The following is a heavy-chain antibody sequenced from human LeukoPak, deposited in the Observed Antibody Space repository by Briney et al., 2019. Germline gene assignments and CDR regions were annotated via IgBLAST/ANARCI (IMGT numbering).Heavy chain of an antibody. CDR1: GGSIRSYY. J-gene: IGHJ5*02. CDR2: IYYGGTT. CDR3: AGAAALTNWFDP. V-gene: IGHV4-59*01. D-gene: IGHD4/OR15-4a*01. Sequence: SETLSLTCTVSGGSIRSYYWNWIRQPPGKGLEWIGYIYYGGTTNYNPSLKSRVTISLDTSKNQFSLKLTSATAADTAVYYCAGAAALTNWFDPWGQGTLVTVSS.